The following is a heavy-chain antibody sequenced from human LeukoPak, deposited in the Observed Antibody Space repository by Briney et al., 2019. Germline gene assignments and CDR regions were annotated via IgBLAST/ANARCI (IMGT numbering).Heavy chain of an antibody. D-gene: IGHD3-10*01. V-gene: IGHV1-69*05. CDR3: AREPVITMVRGVMDY. CDR1: GGTTSA. Sequence: SVKVSCKASGGTTSAIGWVRQAPGQGLEWMGGILPSVGTAHSSQKFQGRVTMTRDTSTSTVYMELSSLRSEDTAVYYCAREPVITMVRGVMDYWGQGTLVTVSS. J-gene: IGHJ4*02. CDR2: ILPSVGTA.